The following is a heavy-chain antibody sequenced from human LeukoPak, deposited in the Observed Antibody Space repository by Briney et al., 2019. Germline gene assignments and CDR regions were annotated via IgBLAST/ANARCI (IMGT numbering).Heavy chain of an antibody. CDR1: GFTFSNYA. Sequence: PGGSLRLSCAASGFTFSNYAMHWARQAPGKGLEYVSTISRNGDTTFYANSVKGRFTISRDNSKNTLYLQMGSLRAEDMAVYYCARVRDNSSWYLYYFDYWGQGTLVTVSS. V-gene: IGHV3-64*01. CDR2: ISRNGDTT. J-gene: IGHJ4*02. CDR3: ARVRDNSSWYLYYFDY. D-gene: IGHD6-13*01.